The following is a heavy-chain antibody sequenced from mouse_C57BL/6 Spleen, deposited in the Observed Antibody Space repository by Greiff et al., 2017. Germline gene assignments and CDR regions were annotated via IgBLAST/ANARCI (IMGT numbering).Heavy chain of an antibody. CDR3: ARVDYYGRDYAMDY. V-gene: IGHV3-6*01. D-gene: IGHD1-1*01. CDR2: ISYDGSN. Sequence: EVKLQESGPGLVKPSQSLSLTCPVTGYSITSGYYWNWIRQFPGNKLEWMGYISYDGSNNYNPSLKNRISITRDTSKNQFFLKLNSVTTEDTATYYCARVDYYGRDYAMDYWGQGTSVTVSS. CDR1: GYSITSGYY. J-gene: IGHJ4*01.